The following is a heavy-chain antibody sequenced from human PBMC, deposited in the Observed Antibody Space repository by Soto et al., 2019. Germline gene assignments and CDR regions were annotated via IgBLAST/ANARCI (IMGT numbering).Heavy chain of an antibody. CDR3: AKSPTTGATTEYYYYYYMDV. D-gene: IGHD1-26*01. Sequence: GGSLRLSCAASGFTFSSYAMSWVRQTPGKGLEWVSAISGSGGSTYYADSVKGRFTISRDNSKNTLYLQMNSLRAEDTAVYYCAKSPTTGATTEYYYYYYMDVWGKGTTVTVSS. CDR2: ISGSGGST. CDR1: GFTFSSYA. J-gene: IGHJ6*03. V-gene: IGHV3-23*01.